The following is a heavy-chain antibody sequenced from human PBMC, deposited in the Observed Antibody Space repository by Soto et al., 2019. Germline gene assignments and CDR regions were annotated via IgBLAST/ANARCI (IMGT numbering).Heavy chain of an antibody. CDR3: ARTRLEHDSSGYGWAD. CDR1: GFTFSSYA. V-gene: IGHV3-30-3*01. Sequence: VQLVEPGGGLVKPGGSLRLSCAASGFTFSSYAMHWVRQAPGKGLEWVAVISYDGSNKYYADSVKGRFTISRDNSKNTLYLQMNSLRAEDTAVYYCARTRLEHDSSGYGWADWGQGTLVTVSS. J-gene: IGHJ4*02. D-gene: IGHD3-22*01. CDR2: ISYDGSNK.